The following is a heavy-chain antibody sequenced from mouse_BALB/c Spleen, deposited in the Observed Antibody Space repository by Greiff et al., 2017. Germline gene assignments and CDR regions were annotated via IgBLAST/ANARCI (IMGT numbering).Heavy chain of an antibody. CDR2: IYPYNGGT. D-gene: IGHD1-2*01. V-gene: IGHV1S29*02. Sequence: EVQLQQSGPELVKPGASVKISCKASGYTFTDYNMHWVKQSHGKSLEWIGYIYPYNGGTGYNQKFKSKATLTVDNSSSTAYMGLRSLTSEDSAVYYCARGIHYYGYDAMDYWGQGTSVTVSS. CDR3: ARGIHYYGYDAMDY. J-gene: IGHJ4*01. CDR1: GYTFTDYN.